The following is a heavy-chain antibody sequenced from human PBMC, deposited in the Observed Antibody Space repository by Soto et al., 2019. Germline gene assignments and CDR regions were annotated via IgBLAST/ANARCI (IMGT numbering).Heavy chain of an antibody. CDR1: GFTFNDYA. CDR3: AKHMVHASTVSRGAFDV. CDR2: IDWNSGIV. Sequence: EVQLVESGGALAQPGGSLRLSCAASGFTFNDYAMHWVRQAPGQGLEWVAGIDWNSGIVVYVDSVKGRFTISRDNAKNSLYLQMNSLRAEDTALYHCAKHMVHASTVSRGAFDVWGQGTVVTVSS. J-gene: IGHJ3*01. D-gene: IGHD1-1*01. V-gene: IGHV3-9*01.